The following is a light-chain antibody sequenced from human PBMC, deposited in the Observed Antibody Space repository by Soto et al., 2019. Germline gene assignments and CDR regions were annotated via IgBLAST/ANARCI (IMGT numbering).Light chain of an antibody. J-gene: IGKJ5*01. CDR1: QSVSSY. V-gene: IGKV3-11*01. Sequence: EMVLTQSPATLSLSPVERATLSCRASQSVSSYLAWYQQKPGQAPRLLIYDASNRATGIPSRFSGSGSGTDLTLTISSLEPEDFAVYYCQQRSNWPPKITFGQGTRLEIK. CDR2: DAS. CDR3: QQRSNWPPKIT.